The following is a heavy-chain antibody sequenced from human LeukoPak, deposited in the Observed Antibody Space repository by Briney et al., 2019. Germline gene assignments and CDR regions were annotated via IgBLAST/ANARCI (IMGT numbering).Heavy chain of an antibody. CDR2: IYHSGST. J-gene: IGHJ4*02. CDR1: GGSIDDYY. CDR3: ARLVAATGNFDY. D-gene: IGHD6-13*01. Sequence: SETLSLTCTVSGGSIDDYYWSWIRQPPGKGLEWIGYIYHSGSTYYNPSLKSRVTISVDRSKDQFSLKLSSVTAADTAVYYCARLVAATGNFDYWGQGTLVTVSS. V-gene: IGHV4-30-2*01.